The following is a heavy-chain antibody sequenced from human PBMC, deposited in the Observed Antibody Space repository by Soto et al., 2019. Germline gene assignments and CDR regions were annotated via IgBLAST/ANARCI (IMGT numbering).Heavy chain of an antibody. D-gene: IGHD6-19*01. J-gene: IGHJ5*02. CDR1: GYTFTGYY. CDR3: AKGRGWLAKGAPIDP. CDR2: INPNSGGT. V-gene: IGHV1-2*02. Sequence: ASVKVSCKASGYTFTGYYMHWVRQAPGQGLEWMGWINPNSGGTNYAQKFQGRVTMTRDTSISTAYMELRRLRSDDTAVYYCAKGRGWLAKGAPIDPWGQGTLVTVSS.